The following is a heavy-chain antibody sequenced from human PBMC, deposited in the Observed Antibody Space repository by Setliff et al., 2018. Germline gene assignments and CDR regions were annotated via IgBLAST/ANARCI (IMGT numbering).Heavy chain of an antibody. CDR2: IHDSGNPT. Sequence: GGSLRLSCAASGFTFTTYWMNWVRQAPGKGLEWISYIHDSGNPTYYADSVKGRFTISRDNAKNSLYLQMNSLRAEDTAVYYCASGRPLNYYDSSGYYPDAFGIWGQGTMVTVSS. J-gene: IGHJ3*02. CDR1: GFTFTTYW. D-gene: IGHD3-22*01. CDR3: ASGRPLNYYDSSGYYPDAFGI. V-gene: IGHV3-48*04.